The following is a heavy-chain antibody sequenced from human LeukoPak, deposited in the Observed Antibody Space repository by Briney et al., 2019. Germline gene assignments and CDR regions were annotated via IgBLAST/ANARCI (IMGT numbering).Heavy chain of an antibody. J-gene: IGHJ5*02. CDR2: IIPIFGTA. Sequence: VASVKVSRKASGGTFSSYAISWVRQAPGQGLEWMGGIIPIFGTANYAQKFQGRVTITADESTSTAYMELSSLRSEDTAVYYCAREPVPAAINWFDPWGQGTLVTVSS. CDR1: GGTFSSYA. V-gene: IGHV1-69*13. D-gene: IGHD2-2*01. CDR3: AREPVPAAINWFDP.